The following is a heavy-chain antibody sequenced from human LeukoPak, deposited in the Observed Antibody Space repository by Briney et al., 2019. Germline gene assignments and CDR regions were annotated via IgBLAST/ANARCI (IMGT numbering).Heavy chain of an antibody. J-gene: IGHJ3*02. CDR3: ARDFSGYCSGGSCSWSDAFDI. CDR2: IYYTGTT. D-gene: IGHD2-15*01. V-gene: IGHV4-39*07. CDR1: GGSISSTTNN. Sequence: PSETLSLTCTVSGGSISSTTNNWGWIRQPPGKGLEWIGSIYYTGTTNYNPSLKSRVTISVDKSKNQFSLKLSSVTAADTAVYYCARDFSGYCSGGSCSWSDAFDIWGQGTMVTVSS.